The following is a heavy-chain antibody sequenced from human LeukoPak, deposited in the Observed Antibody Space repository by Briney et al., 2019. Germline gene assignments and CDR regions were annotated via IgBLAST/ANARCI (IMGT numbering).Heavy chain of an antibody. Sequence: GGSLRLSCAASGFTFSSYAMSWVRQAPGKGLEWVSAISGSGGSTYYADSVKGRFTISRDNSKTTLSLQMNSLRTEDTAVYYCARVILGAVAAPVDYWGQGTLVTVSS. CDR2: ISGSGGST. CDR3: ARVILGAVAAPVDY. V-gene: IGHV3-23*01. CDR1: GFTFSSYA. J-gene: IGHJ4*02. D-gene: IGHD6-19*01.